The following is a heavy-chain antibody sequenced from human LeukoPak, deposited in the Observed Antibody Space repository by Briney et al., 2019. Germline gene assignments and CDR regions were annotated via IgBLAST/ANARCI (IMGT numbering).Heavy chain of an antibody. D-gene: IGHD3-9*01. CDR1: GFTFSSYA. Sequence: GGSLRLSCAASGFTFSSYAMHWVRQAPGKGLEWVAVISYDGSNKYYADSVKGRFTISRDNSKNTLYLQMNSLRAEDTAVYYCAKITVSILTGYYSDQLYYFDYWGQGTLVTVSS. CDR3: AKITVSILTGYYSDQLYYFDY. V-gene: IGHV3-30*04. J-gene: IGHJ4*02. CDR2: ISYDGSNK.